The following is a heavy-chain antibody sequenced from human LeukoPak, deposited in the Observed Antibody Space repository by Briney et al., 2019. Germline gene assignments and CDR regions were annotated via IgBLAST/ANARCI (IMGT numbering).Heavy chain of an antibody. J-gene: IGHJ4*02. CDR1: GYTFTSYG. CDR3: ARDLSSSWYSRYFDY. D-gene: IGHD6-13*01. V-gene: IGHV1-18*01. CDR2: ISAYNGNT. Sequence: ASVKVYCKASGYTFTSYGISWVRQAPGQGLEWMGWISAYNGNTNYAQKLQGRVTMTTDTSTSTAYMELRSLRSDDTAVYYCARDLSSSWYSRYFDYWGQGTLVTVSS.